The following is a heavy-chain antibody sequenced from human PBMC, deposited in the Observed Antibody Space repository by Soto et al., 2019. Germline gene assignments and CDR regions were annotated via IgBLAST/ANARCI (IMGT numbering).Heavy chain of an antibody. V-gene: IGHV3-30*03. CDR2: ISYDGSNK. CDR1: GFTFSSYG. J-gene: IGHJ6*02. D-gene: IGHD6-13*01. CDR3: AAATSDYYYYYGMDV. Sequence: QAGGSLRLSCAASGFTFSSYGMHWVRQAPGKGLEWVAVISYDGSNKYYADSVKGRFTISRDNSKNTLYLQMNSLRAEDTAVYYCAAATSDYYYYYGMDVWGQGTTVTVSS.